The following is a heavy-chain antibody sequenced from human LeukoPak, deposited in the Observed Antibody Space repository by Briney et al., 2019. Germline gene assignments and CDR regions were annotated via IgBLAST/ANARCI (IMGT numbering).Heavy chain of an antibody. Sequence: GGSLTLPCTVSGYNFHDYDMSWVRHAPGEGLEWVAGVTSDGGSTGYVDSVKGRFAISRDHTKNSLFRQMDSLRTEDTALYCCVRDPCCSSTTRCTFEDWFYPWGEGTLVTVPS. CDR3: VRDPCCSSTTRCTFEDWFYP. CDR1: GYNFHDYD. J-gene: IGHJ5*02. CDR2: VTSDGGST. V-gene: IGHV3-20*04. D-gene: IGHD2/OR15-2a*01.